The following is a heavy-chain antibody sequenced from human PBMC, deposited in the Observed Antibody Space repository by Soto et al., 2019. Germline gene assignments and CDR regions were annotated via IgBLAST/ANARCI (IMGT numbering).Heavy chain of an antibody. CDR1: GGSISSSNW. J-gene: IGHJ4*02. V-gene: IGHV4-4*02. Sequence: SLTCAVSGGSISSSNWWSWVRQPPGKGLEWIGEIYHSGSTNYNPSLKSRVTISVDKSKNQFSLKLSSVTAADTAVYYCARAKPDSSGWPPYYFDYWGQGTLVTVSS. CDR2: IYHSGST. CDR3: ARAKPDSSGWPPYYFDY. D-gene: IGHD6-19*01.